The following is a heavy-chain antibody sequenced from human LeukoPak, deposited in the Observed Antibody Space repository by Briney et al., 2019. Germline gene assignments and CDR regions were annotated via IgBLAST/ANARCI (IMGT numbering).Heavy chain of an antibody. D-gene: IGHD1-26*01. J-gene: IGHJ4*02. Sequence: ASVKVSCKASGGTFSSYAISWLRQAPGQGLEWMGGIIPIFGTANYAQKFQGRDTITTDESTSTAYMELSSLRSEDTAVYYCARVLGGIVGATGLEYWGQGTLVTVSS. CDR1: GGTFSSYA. V-gene: IGHV1-69*05. CDR3: ARVLGGIVGATGLEY. CDR2: IIPIFGTA.